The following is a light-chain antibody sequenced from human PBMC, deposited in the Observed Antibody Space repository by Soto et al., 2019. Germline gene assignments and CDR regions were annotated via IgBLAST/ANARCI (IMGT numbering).Light chain of an antibody. V-gene: IGKV4-1*01. J-gene: IGKJ4*01. Sequence: DIVMTQSPDSLAVSLGERATINCKSSQSVLFSSNNKNYLAWYQQKPGQPPKLLISWASTRESGVPDRFSGSVSETDFTLTISSLQAEDVAVYHCQQYYSTPSPTFGGGTKVEIK. CDR1: QSVLFSSNNKNY. CDR2: WAS. CDR3: QQYYSTPSPT.